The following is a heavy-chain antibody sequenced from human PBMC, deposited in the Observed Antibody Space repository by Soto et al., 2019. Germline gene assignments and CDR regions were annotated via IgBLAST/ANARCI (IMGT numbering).Heavy chain of an antibody. CDR1: GGTFSSYA. CDR3: AREGGRSYGQGYYFDY. J-gene: IGHJ4*02. CDR2: IIPIFGTA. D-gene: IGHD5-18*01. V-gene: IGHV1-69*12. Sequence: QVQLVQSGAEVKKPGSSVKVSCKASGGTFSSYAISWVRQAPGQGLEWMGGIIPIFGTANYAQKFQGRVTITADESTSTAYMELSSLRSEDTAVYYCAREGGRSYGQGYYFDYWGQGTLVTVSS.